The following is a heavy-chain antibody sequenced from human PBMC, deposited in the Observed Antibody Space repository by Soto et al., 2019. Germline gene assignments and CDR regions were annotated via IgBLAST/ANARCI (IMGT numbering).Heavy chain of an antibody. D-gene: IGHD1-1*01. J-gene: IGHJ4*02. CDR2: ISGSSTTI. Sequence: ESGGGLVQPGGSLRLSCAASGFSLRSRSVNWVRQAPGKGLEWVSYISGSSTTIYYTDSVKGRFTISRDNAKNSLYLQMNSLRHDDTAVYYCARGELDRTIDYWGQGTQVTVSS. CDR1: GFSLRSRS. CDR3: ARGELDRTIDY. V-gene: IGHV3-48*02.